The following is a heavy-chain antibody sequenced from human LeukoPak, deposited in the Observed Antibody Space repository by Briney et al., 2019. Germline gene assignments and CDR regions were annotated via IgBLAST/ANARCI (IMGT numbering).Heavy chain of an antibody. V-gene: IGHV3-11*04. CDR1: GFTFSDNY. Sequence: GGSLRLSCAASGFTFSDNYMSWIRQAPGKGLEWVSYISSSGNTTKNADSVKGRFTITRDNAKNSLYLQMNSLRAEDTAVYYCARDGGSAWFLDYWGQGTLVIVSS. D-gene: IGHD6-19*01. J-gene: IGHJ4*02. CDR2: ISSSGNTT. CDR3: ARDGGSAWFLDY.